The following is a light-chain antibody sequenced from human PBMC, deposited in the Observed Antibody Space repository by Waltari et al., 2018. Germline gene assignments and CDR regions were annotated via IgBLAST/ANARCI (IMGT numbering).Light chain of an antibody. CDR2: KND. J-gene: IGLJ3*02. V-gene: IGLV1-44*01. CDR3: AAWDDSLSGPV. CDR1: SFNIGNNV. Sequence: QSVLTQPPSASGTPGQTVTIYCSGRSFNIGNNVVTWYQHLPGTAPKLVIYKNDQRPSGVPDRFSGSKSGTSASLAISGLQSEDEAEYFCAAWDDSLSGPVFGGGTKLAVL.